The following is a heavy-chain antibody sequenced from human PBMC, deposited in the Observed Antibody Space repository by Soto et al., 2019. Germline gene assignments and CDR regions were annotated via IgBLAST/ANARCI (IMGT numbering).Heavy chain of an antibody. D-gene: IGHD3-22*01. Sequence: ASVKVSCKVSGYTLTELSMHWVRQAPGKGFEWMGGFDPEDGETIYAQKFQGRVTMTEDTSTDTAYMELSSLRSEDTAVYYCATALISGGYYAFDIWGQGTMVTVSS. J-gene: IGHJ3*02. CDR3: ATALISGGYYAFDI. CDR1: GYTLTELS. V-gene: IGHV1-24*01. CDR2: FDPEDGET.